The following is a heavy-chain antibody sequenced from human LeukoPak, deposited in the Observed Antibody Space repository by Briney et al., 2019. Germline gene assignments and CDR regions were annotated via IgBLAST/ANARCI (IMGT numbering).Heavy chain of an antibody. CDR1: GYTFTGYY. J-gene: IGHJ4*02. CDR3: ARMYSGGWYVDY. V-gene: IGHV1-2*02. Sequence: ASVKVSCKASGYTFTGYYMHWVRQAPGQGLEWMGWINPNSGGTNYAQKFQGRVTMTRDTSISTAYMELSRLRSDDTAVYYCARMYSGGWYVDYWGQGTLVTVSS. CDR2: INPNSGGT. D-gene: IGHD6-19*01.